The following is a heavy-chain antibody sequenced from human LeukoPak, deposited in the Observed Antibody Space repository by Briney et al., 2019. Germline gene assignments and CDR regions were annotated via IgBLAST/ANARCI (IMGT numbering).Heavy chain of an antibody. J-gene: IGHJ5*02. CDR1: GGSISSYY. Sequence: SETLSLTCTVSGGSISSYYWSWIRQPPGKGLEWIGYIYYSGSTYYNPSLKSRVTISVDTSKNQFSLKLSSVTAADTAVYYCVGYYYDSSGYYNWFDPWGQGTLVTVSS. CDR3: VGYYYDSSGYYNWFDP. V-gene: IGHV4-59*06. CDR2: IYYSGST. D-gene: IGHD3-22*01.